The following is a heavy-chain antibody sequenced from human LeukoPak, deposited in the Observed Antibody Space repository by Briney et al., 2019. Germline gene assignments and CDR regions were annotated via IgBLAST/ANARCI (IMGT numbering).Heavy chain of an antibody. CDR3: ARVGYSGYDWEYNWFDP. D-gene: IGHD5-12*01. J-gene: IGHJ5*02. CDR2: INPSGGST. CDR1: GYTFTSYY. Sequence: ASVKVSCKASGYTFTSYYMHWVRQAPGQGLEWMGIINPSGGSTSYAQKFQGRVTMTRDMSTSTVYTELSSLRSEDTAVYYCARVGYSGYDWEYNWFDPWGQGTLVTVSS. V-gene: IGHV1-46*01.